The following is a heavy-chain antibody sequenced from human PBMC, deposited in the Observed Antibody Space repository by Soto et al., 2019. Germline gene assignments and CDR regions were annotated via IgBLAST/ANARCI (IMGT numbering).Heavy chain of an antibody. J-gene: IGHJ4*01. Sequence: QVQLVESGGGVVQPGRSLRISCAASGFTFSIYGMHWVRQAPGKGLEWVAVISYDGSNKYYADSVKGRFTISRDNSKNTLYLQMNSLRGEHTAVYYCAKETVEYYFDYWGQGTLVTVSS. V-gene: IGHV3-30*18. CDR1: GFTFSIYG. CDR2: ISYDGSNK. D-gene: IGHD3-3*01. CDR3: AKETVEYYFDY.